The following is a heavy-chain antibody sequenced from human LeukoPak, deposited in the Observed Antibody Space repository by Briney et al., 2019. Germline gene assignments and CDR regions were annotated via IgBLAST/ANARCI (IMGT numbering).Heavy chain of an antibody. CDR3: ARGSRYYGSGSYYPLAY. Sequence: SETLSLTCTVSGGSISSGGYYWSWIRQPPGKGLEWIGEINHSGSTSYNPSLKSRVTISADTSKNQFSLRLSSVTAADTAVYYCARGSRYYGSGSYYPLAYWGQGTLVTVSS. V-gene: IGHV4-39*07. CDR2: INHSGST. D-gene: IGHD3-10*01. J-gene: IGHJ4*02. CDR1: GGSISSGGYY.